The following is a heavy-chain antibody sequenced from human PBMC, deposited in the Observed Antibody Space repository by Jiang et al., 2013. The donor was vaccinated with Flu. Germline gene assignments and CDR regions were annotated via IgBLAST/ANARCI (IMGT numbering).Heavy chain of an antibody. CDR1: GYKFIDYY. CDR3: TRDPDRWKDFFDY. Sequence: EVKTPGASVKVSCKAFGYKFIDYYIHWMRQAPGQGLGQGLEYMGWINPKSGEAKYAQKFKGRVTMTRDTSINTAYMEVTSLRFDDSAIYFCTRDPDRWKDFFDYWGQGTRVTVSS. D-gene: IGHD5-24*01. V-gene: IGHV1-2*02. CDR2: INPKSGEA. J-gene: IGHJ4*02.